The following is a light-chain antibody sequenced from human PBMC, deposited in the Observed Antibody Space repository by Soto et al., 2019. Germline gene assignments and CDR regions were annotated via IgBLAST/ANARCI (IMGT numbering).Light chain of an antibody. CDR3: QQLNSYPIT. J-gene: IGKJ5*01. V-gene: IGKV1D-16*01. Sequence: IQMTQSPSSVSASVVDRVTITFRASQDISTWLAWYQQKPGKAPKSLIYTVSTLQSGVPSRFSGSGSGTEFTLTISSLQPEDFATYYCQQLNSYPITFGQGTRLEIK. CDR1: QDISTW. CDR2: TVS.